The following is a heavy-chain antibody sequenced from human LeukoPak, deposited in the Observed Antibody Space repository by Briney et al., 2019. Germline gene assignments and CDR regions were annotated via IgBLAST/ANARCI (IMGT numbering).Heavy chain of an antibody. D-gene: IGHD3-10*01. CDR2: INPNSGGT. J-gene: IGHJ5*02. V-gene: IGHV1-2*02. CDR3: ARDYYYGSGSYFSPRTPFDP. CDR1: GYTFTGYY. Sequence: ASVKVSCKASGYTFTGYYMHWVRQAPGQGLEWMGWINPNSGGTNYARKFQGRVTMTRDTSISTAYMELSRLRSDDTAVYYCARDYYYGSGSYFSPRTPFDPWGQGTLVTVSS.